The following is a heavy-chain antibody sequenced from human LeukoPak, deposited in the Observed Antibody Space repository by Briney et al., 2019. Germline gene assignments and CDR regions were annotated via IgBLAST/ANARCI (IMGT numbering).Heavy chain of an antibody. J-gene: IGHJ4*02. CDR1: GFTFSSYS. D-gene: IGHD3-10*01. CDR3: ARHTQLWFGVLFDY. Sequence: GGSLRLSCAASGFTFSSYSMNWIRQAPGKGLEWVSYISSSGSTIYYADSVKGRFTISRDNAKNSLYLQMNSLRAEDTAVYYCARHTQLWFGVLFDYWGQGTLATVSS. CDR2: ISSSGSTI. V-gene: IGHV3-48*04.